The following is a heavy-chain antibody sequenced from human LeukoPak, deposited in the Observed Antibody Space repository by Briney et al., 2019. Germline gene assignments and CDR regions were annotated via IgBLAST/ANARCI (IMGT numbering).Heavy chain of an antibody. V-gene: IGHV3-11*04. J-gene: IGHJ6*02. Sequence: NPGGSLRLSCAASGFTFSDYYMSWIRQAPGKGLEWVSYISTSGSTIYYADSVKGRFTISRDNAKNSLYLQMNSLRAEDTAVCYCATDPTYYDILTGSGVDVWGQGTTVTVSS. CDR2: ISTSGSTI. CDR3: ATDPTYYDILTGSGVDV. D-gene: IGHD3-9*01. CDR1: GFTFSDYY.